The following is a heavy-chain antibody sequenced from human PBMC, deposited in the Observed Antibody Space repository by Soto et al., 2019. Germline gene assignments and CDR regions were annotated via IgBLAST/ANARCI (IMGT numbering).Heavy chain of an antibody. J-gene: IGHJ4*02. CDR1: GGPFNTFG. Sequence: QVQPMQSGAEVTKPGSSVKVSCKASGGPFNTFGISWVRQAPGQGLEWMGGIIPKYGTTNYARRFQGRVTNTADESTTTAYLELSSLRHDDTAIYYCARTRQRRPVFYVDYWGQGTPISVTS. D-gene: IGHD2-2*01. CDR3: ARTRQRRPVFYVDY. V-gene: IGHV1-69*01. CDR2: IIPKYGTT.